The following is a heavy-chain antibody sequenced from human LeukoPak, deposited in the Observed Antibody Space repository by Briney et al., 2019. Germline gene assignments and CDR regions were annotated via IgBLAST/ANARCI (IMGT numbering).Heavy chain of an antibody. CDR1: GGSFSGYY. J-gene: IGHJ5*02. V-gene: IGHV4-34*01. CDR2: INHSGST. Sequence: SETLSLTCAVYGGSFSGYYWSWIRQPPGKGLEWIGEINHSGSTNYNPSLKSRVTISVDTSKNQFSLKLSSVTAADTAAYYCAKGDDSSGYYPNWFDPWGQGTLVTVSS. D-gene: IGHD3-22*01. CDR3: AKGDDSSGYYPNWFDP.